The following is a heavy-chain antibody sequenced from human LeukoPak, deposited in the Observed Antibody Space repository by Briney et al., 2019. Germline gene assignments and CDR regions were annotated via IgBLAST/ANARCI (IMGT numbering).Heavy chain of an antibody. CDR1: GFTFSSYW. V-gene: IGHV3-74*01. CDR2: IKDGGTTT. J-gene: IGHJ4*02. D-gene: IGHD5-12*01. CDR3: TTIRPGY. Sequence: GGSLRLSCAAPGFTFSSYWIHWVRQVPGKGLVWVARIKDGGTTTDYADSVKGRFTISRDDAKNTLYLQMNSLRAEDTAVYYCTTIRPGYWGQGTLVTVSP.